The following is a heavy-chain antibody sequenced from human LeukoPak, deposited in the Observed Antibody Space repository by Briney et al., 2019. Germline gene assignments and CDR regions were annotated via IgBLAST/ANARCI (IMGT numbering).Heavy chain of an antibody. CDR2: IYNSGGT. J-gene: IGHJ4*02. CDR1: GFTVSSNY. D-gene: IGHD2-15*01. CDR3: ARDVRYCSGGSCSS. Sequence: GGSLRLSCAASGFTVSSNYMSWVRQAPGKGLEWVSVIYNSGGTYYADPVKGRFTISRDNSKNTLYLQMNSLRAEDTAVYYCARDVRYCSGGSCSSWGPGTLVTVSS. V-gene: IGHV3-53*01.